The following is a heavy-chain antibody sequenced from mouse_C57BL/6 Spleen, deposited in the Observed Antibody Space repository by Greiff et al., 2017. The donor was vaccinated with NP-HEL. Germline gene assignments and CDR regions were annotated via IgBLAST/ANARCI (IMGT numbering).Heavy chain of an antibody. CDR1: GFTFSSYA. V-gene: IGHV5-4*01. D-gene: IGHD1-1*01. Sequence: EVMLVESGGGLVKPGGSLKLSCAASGFTFSSYAMSWVRQTPEKRLEWVATISDGGSYTYYPDNVKGRFTISRDNAKNNLYLQMSHLKSEDTAMYYCARECSSYGYFDVWGTGTTVTVSS. J-gene: IGHJ1*03. CDR3: ARECSSYGYFDV. CDR2: ISDGGSYT.